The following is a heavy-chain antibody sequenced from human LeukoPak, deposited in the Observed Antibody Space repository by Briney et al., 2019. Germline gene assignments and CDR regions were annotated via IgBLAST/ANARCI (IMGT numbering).Heavy chain of an antibody. J-gene: IGHJ4*02. CDR1: GFTFTSHS. CDR2: ISSSSSYI. V-gene: IGHV3-21*01. Sequence: GGSLRLSCAASGFTFTSHSLNWVRQAPGKGLEWVSSISSSSSYIYYADSVKGRFSISRDNARNSLYLQMNSLTAEDTAVYYCARVRSRYYFDYWGQGTLVTVSS. CDR3: ARVRSRYYFDY. D-gene: IGHD4-17*01.